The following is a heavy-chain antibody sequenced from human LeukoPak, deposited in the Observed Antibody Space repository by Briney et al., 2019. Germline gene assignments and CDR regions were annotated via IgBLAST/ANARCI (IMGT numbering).Heavy chain of an antibody. CDR1: GFTFSSYG. J-gene: IGHJ4*02. V-gene: IGHV3-30*03. CDR3: AREGISGYSYGFFDY. CDR2: ISYDGSNK. D-gene: IGHD5-18*01. Sequence: GRSLRLSCAASGFTFSSYGMHWVRQAPGKGLEWVAVISYDGSNKYYADSVKGRFTISRDNSKNTLYLQMNSLRAEDTAVYYCAREGISGYSYGFFDYWGQGTLVTVSS.